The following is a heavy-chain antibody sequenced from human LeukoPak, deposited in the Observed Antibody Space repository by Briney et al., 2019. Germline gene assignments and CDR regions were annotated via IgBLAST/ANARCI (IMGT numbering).Heavy chain of an antibody. CDR1: VGTFSRYA. CDR2: IIPMIGIA. CDR3: ARDRPYTGGWRGFDY. D-gene: IGHD2-8*02. J-gene: IGHJ4*02. Sequence: SVKVSCKASVGTFSRYAISWVRQAPGQGLEWMGGIIPMIGIANYAQKFQGRVTITADKSTSTAYMELSSLRSEDTAVYYCARDRPYTGGWRGFDYWGQGTLVTVSS. V-gene: IGHV1-69*10.